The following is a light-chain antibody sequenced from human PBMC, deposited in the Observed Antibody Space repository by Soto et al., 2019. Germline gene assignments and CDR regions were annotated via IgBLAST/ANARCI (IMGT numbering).Light chain of an antibody. V-gene: IGLV2-14*01. CDR1: SSDVGGYNY. J-gene: IGLJ2*01. CDR3: SSYTSSSTGV. Sequence: QSVLTQPASVSGSPGQSITISCTGTSSDVGGYNYVSWYQQHPGKAPKLMIYEVSNRPPGVSNRFSGSKSGNTASLTISGLQAEDEADYYCSSYTSSSTGVFGGGTKLTVL. CDR2: EVS.